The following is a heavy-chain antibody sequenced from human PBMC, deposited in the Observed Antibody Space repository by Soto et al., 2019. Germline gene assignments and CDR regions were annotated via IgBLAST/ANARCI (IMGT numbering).Heavy chain of an antibody. CDR2: MFYTGTT. CDR3: VSPLYFIGNKCSLGFVF. CDR1: GASISSNNWY. V-gene: IGHV4-39*01. Sequence: SETLSLTCSVSGASISSNNWYWGWIRQSPEKGLEWIGSMFYTGTTYYNPSLERRVSIFLDTSKNQVSLKLTSVTAADTAVYFCVSPLYFIGNKCSLGFVFWGPGALVTVSS. D-gene: IGHD2-15*01. J-gene: IGHJ4*02.